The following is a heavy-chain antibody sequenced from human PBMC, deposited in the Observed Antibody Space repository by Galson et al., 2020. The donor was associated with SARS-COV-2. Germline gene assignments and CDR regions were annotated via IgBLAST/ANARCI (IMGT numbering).Heavy chain of an antibody. CDR2: VYTDGNS. D-gene: IGHD3-16*01. CDR1: GASIASGSYY. CDR3: ANHFFGHAFEV. J-gene: IGHJ3*01. Sequence: SETLSLTCAVSGASIASGSYYWRWLRQPAGKGLEWLGRVYTDGNSNYNPSLKSRLTISIDTSQNQFSLNLTSVTAADTAMYYCANHFFGHAFEVWGQGTLVAVSS. V-gene: IGHV4-61*02.